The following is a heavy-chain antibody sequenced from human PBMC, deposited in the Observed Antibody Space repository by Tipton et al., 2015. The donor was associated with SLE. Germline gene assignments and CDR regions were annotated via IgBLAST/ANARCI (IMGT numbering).Heavy chain of an antibody. J-gene: IGHJ4*02. CDR3: ARDRGQRLVRGVVDY. CDR2: ISSSSSYI. D-gene: IGHD6-13*01. CDR1: GFTFSSYS. Sequence: SLRLSCAASGFTFSSYSMNWVRQAPGKGLEWVSSISSSSSYIYYADSVKGRFTISRDNAKNSLYLQMNSLRAEDTAVYYCARDRGQRLVRGVVDYWGQGTLVTVSS. V-gene: IGHV3-21*03.